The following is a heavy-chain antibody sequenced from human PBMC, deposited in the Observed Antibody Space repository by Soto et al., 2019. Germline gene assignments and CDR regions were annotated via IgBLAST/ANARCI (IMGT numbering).Heavy chain of an antibody. CDR1: GGSISSGGYY. D-gene: IGHD3-9*01. CDR3: ARGRDYDILTGSLSY. CDR2: IYYSGST. Sequence: QVQLQESGPGLVKPSQTLSLTCSVSGGSISSGGYYWSWIRQHPGKGLEWIGYIYYSGSTYYNPSLKSRVTISVDTSKNQFSLKLSSVTAADTAVYYCARGRDYDILTGSLSYWGQGTLVTVSS. V-gene: IGHV4-31*03. J-gene: IGHJ4*02.